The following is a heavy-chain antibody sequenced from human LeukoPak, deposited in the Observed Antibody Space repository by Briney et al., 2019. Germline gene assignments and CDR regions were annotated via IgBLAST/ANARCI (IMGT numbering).Heavy chain of an antibody. CDR3: ARARPGTSFDY. Sequence: PSETLSLTCAVYGGAFSGYYWSWIRQPPGKGLEWIGEINHSGSTNYNPSLKSPVTISVDTSKNQFSLKLSSVTAAATAVYYCARARPGTSFDYWGQGTLVTVSS. V-gene: IGHV4-34*01. J-gene: IGHJ4*02. D-gene: IGHD6-6*01. CDR2: INHSGST. CDR1: GGAFSGYY.